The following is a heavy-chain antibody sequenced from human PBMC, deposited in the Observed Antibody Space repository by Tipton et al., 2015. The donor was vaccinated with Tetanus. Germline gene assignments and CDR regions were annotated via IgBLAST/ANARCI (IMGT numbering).Heavy chain of an antibody. D-gene: IGHD1-26*01. J-gene: IGHJ4*02. CDR1: GGSINSGGYF. CDR2: IYYSGDT. CDR3: AKVVGWGDYFDS. Sequence: VKPSQTLSLTCSVSGGSINSGGYFWNWIRQQPGKGPEWIGYIYYSGDTFYNPSLKSRVTMSIDTSERQFSLKLTSVTSADTAVYYCAKVVGWGDYFDSWGQGILVTVSS. V-gene: IGHV4-31*03.